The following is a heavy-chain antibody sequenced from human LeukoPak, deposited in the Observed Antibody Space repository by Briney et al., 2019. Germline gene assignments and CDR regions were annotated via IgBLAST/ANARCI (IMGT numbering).Heavy chain of an antibody. V-gene: IGHV3-30-3*02. J-gene: IGHJ6*02. D-gene: IGHD6-25*01. CDR1: GFTFSSYA. Sequence: PGGSLRLSCAASGFTFSSYAMHWVRQAPGKGLEWVAVISYDGSNKYYADSVKGRFTISRDNSKNTLYLQMNSLRAEDTAVYYCAKNAAYYYYYGMDVWGQGTTVTVSS. CDR2: ISYDGSNK. CDR3: AKNAAYYYYYGMDV.